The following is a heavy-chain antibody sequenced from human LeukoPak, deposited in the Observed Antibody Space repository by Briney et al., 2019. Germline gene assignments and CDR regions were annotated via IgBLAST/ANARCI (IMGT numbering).Heavy chain of an antibody. J-gene: IGHJ3*02. CDR3: ARDVASVAFDI. D-gene: IGHD2-21*01. CDR1: GFTFSSYS. V-gene: IGHV3-21*01. CDR2: ISSISSYI. Sequence: GGSLRLSCAASGFTFSSYSMNWVRQAPGKGLEWVSSISSISSYIYYADSVKGRFTISRDNAKNSLYLQMNSLRAEDTAVYYCARDVASVAFDIWGQGTMVTVSS.